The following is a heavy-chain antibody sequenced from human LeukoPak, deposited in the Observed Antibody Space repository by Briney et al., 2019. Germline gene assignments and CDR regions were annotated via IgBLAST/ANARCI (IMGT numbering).Heavy chain of an antibody. CDR2: INPNSGGT. Sequence: ASVKVSCKASGGTFSSYAISWVRQAPGQGLEWMGRINPNSGGTNYAQKFQGRVTMTRDTSISTAYMELSRLRSDDTAVYYCARDGWELLDYYYMDVWGKGTTVTVSS. J-gene: IGHJ6*03. CDR3: ARDGWELLDYYYMDV. D-gene: IGHD1-26*01. V-gene: IGHV1-2*06. CDR1: GGTFSSYA.